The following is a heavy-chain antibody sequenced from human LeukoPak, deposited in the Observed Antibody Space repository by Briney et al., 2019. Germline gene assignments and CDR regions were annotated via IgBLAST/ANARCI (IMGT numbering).Heavy chain of an antibody. CDR1: GVSFGSYA. J-gene: IGHJ6*02. V-gene: IGHV3-23*01. CDR3: GRYYVMDV. Sequence: GGSLRLSCASSGVSFGSYAMSWVRQAPGKGLEWVSAISGSGGSTYYADSVKGRFTISRDNSKSTLYLQMNSLRAEDTAVYYCGRYYVMDVWGQGTSVTVSS. CDR2: ISGSGGST.